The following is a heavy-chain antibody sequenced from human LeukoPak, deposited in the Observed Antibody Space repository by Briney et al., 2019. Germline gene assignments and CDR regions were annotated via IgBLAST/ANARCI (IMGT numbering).Heavy chain of an antibody. D-gene: IGHD6-19*01. Sequence: SETLSLTCTVSGGSISGSNYYWVWIRQAPGKGLDWIASIYYGGSTYYNPSLKSRVTISVDTAKNKFSLRLRSVTAADTAVYYCARHGPVAGVYPDEKNDYWGQGTLVTVSS. J-gene: IGHJ4*02. V-gene: IGHV4-39*01. CDR1: GGSISGSNYY. CDR2: IYYGGST. CDR3: ARHGPVAGVYPDEKNDY.